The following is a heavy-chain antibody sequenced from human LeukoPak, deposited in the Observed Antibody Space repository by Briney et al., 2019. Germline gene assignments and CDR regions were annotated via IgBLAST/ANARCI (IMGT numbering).Heavy chain of an antibody. Sequence: ASVKVSCKASGGTFSSYAISWVRQAPGQGHEWMGGIIPIFGTANYAQKFQGRVTITADESTSTAYMELSSLRSEDTAVYYCASRGELSWAYYFDYWGQGTLVTVSS. CDR2: IIPIFGTA. CDR3: ASRGELSWAYYFDY. J-gene: IGHJ4*02. D-gene: IGHD3-10*01. V-gene: IGHV1-69*13. CDR1: GGTFSSYA.